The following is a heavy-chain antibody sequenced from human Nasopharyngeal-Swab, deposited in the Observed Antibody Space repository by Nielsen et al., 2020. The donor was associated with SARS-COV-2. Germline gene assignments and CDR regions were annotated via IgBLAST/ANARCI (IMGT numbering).Heavy chain of an antibody. CDR2: INAGNGNT. Sequence: ASVKVSCKASGYTFTSYAMHWVRQAPGQRLEWMGWINAGNGNTKYSQKFQGRVTITRDTSASTAYMELSSLRSEDTAVYYCARGGLLYYYDSSGYFFLDYWGRGTLVTVSS. V-gene: IGHV1-3*01. J-gene: IGHJ4*02. D-gene: IGHD3-22*01. CDR1: GYTFTSYA. CDR3: ARGGLLYYYDSSGYFFLDY.